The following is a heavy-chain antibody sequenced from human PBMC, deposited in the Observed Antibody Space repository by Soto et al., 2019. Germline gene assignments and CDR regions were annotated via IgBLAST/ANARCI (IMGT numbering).Heavy chain of an antibody. CDR2: INPNSGGT. CDR1: GYTFTGYY. V-gene: IGHV1-2*04. Sequence: ASVKVSCKASGYTFTGYYMHWVRQAPGQGLEWMGWINPNSGGTNYAQKFQGWVTMTRDTSISTAYMELSRLRSDDTAVHYCAVGLVVVPAAPYYYYGMDVWGQGTTVTVSS. CDR3: AVGLVVVPAAPYYYYGMDV. J-gene: IGHJ6*02. D-gene: IGHD2-2*01.